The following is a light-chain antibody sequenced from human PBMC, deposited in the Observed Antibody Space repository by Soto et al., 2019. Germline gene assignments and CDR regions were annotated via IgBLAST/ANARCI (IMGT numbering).Light chain of an antibody. CDR2: WAS. CDR3: QQCYSSPLT. J-gene: IGKJ4*01. Sequence: DIVMTQSPDSLAVSLGERATINCKSSQSVLYSSNNKNYLAWYQQKPGQPPKLLIYWASTRESGVPDRFSGSGSGTDFTLTTNSLQAEDVAVYYCQQCYSSPLTFGGGTKVDIK. CDR1: QSVLYSSNNKNY. V-gene: IGKV4-1*01.